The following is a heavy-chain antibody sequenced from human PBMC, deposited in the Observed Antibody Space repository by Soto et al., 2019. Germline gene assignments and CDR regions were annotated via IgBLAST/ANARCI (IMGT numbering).Heavy chain of an antibody. J-gene: IGHJ4*02. CDR3: AKCPGPTGIQILFLV. CDR1: GFTFNNYA. V-gene: IGHV3-23*01. CDR2: ISGSSGTT. D-gene: IGHD5-18*01. Sequence: EVQLLESGGGLVQPGGSLRLFCAASGFTFNNYAMTWVRQAPGKRLEWVSTISGSSGTTYYTDSVKRRFTISRDTSENTLYLQMKRLRGEDTALYSCAKCPGPTGIQILFLVWGQGTLVTVSS.